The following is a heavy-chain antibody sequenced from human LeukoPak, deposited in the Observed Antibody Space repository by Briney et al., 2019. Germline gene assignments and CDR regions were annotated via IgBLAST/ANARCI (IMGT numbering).Heavy chain of an antibody. Sequence: PGGSLRLSCEASGFTLSNTWMNWVRQAPGKGLEWVGRIKRIIDGGTTDYAAPVKGRFTVSRDDSIHTLYLQMPSLKTEDTAVYYWAAQGGSGDLRYWGQGTLVTVSS. J-gene: IGHJ4*02. CDR3: AAQGGSGDLRY. CDR1: GFTLSNTW. CDR2: IKRIIDGGTT. V-gene: IGHV3-15*01. D-gene: IGHD4-17*01.